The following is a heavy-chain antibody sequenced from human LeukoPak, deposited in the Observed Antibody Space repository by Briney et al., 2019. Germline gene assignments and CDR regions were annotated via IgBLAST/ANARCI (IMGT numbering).Heavy chain of an antibody. CDR1: GGYFSGYY. CDR3: SGYNLFMDV. V-gene: IGHV4-34*01. CDR2: INHSGST. J-gene: IGHJ6*03. Sequence: PSETLSLTCAVYGGYFSGYYWSWIRQPPGKGLEWIGEINHSGSTNYNPSLKSRVTISVDTSKNQFSLKLSSVTAADTAVYYCSGYNLFMDVWGKGTTVTVSS. D-gene: IGHD5-24*01.